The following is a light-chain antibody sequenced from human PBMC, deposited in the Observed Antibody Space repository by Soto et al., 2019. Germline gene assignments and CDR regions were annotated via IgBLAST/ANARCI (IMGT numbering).Light chain of an antibody. Sequence: QSVLTQPPSVSAAPGQKVTISCSGSSSNIGNNYVSWYQQLPGTAPKLLIYDNNKRPSGIPDRFSGSKSGTSATLGITGLQTGDEADYYCGTWDSSLSALVFDGGTKVTVL. J-gene: IGLJ2*01. CDR2: DNN. CDR3: GTWDSSLSALV. V-gene: IGLV1-51*01. CDR1: SSNIGNNY.